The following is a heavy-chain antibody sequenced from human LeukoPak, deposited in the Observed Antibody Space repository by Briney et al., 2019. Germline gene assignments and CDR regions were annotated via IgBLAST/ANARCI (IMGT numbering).Heavy chain of an antibody. V-gene: IGHV3-48*01. CDR1: GFTFSSYS. CDR2: ISSSSSTI. Sequence: PGGSLRLSCAASGFTFSSYSMSWVRQAPGKGLEWVSYISSSSSTIYYADSVKGRFTISRDNAKNSLYLQMNSLRAEDTAVYYCARDGAPDAFDIWGQGTMVTVSS. J-gene: IGHJ3*02. D-gene: IGHD3-16*01. CDR3: ARDGAPDAFDI.